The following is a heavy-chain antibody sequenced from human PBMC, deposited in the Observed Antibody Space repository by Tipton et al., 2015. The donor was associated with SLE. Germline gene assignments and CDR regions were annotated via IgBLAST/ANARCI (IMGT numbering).Heavy chain of an antibody. CDR1: NGSISSLFDY. CDR3: ARTSWDANSSDWYFDL. V-gene: IGHV4-39*07. CDR2: VYNGGRT. J-gene: IGHJ2*01. Sequence: TLSLTCTVSNGSISSLFDYWAWVRQPPGKGLEWLGSVYNGGRTSYSASLKSRVTIAVDTSKNQFSLKLYSLTAADTAVYYCARTSWDANSSDWYFDLWGRGTLVTVSS. D-gene: IGHD6-6*01.